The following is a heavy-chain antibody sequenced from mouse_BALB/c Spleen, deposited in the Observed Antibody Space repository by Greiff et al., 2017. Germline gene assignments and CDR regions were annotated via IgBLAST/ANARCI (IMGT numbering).Heavy chain of an antibody. CDR2: ILPGSGST. CDR1: GYTFSSYW. Sequence: VQLQQSGAELMKPGASVKISCKATGYTFSSYWIEWVKQRPGHGLEWIGEILPGSGSTNYNEKFKGKATFTADTSSNTAYMQLSSLTSEDSAVYYCARRAGRRGYFDYWGQGTTLTVSS. CDR3: ARRAGRRGYFDY. D-gene: IGHD2-12*01. J-gene: IGHJ2*01. V-gene: IGHV1-9*01.